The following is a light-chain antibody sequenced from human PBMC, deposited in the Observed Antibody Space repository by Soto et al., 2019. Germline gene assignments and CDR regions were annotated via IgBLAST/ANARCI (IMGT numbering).Light chain of an antibody. CDR2: YDS. CDR3: QVWDSDSDHPGV. Sequence: SYELTQPPPVSVAPGKTARITCGGNNIGSKSVHWYQQKPGQAPVLVIFYDSDRPSGIPERFSGSNSGNTATLTITRVEAGDEADYYCQVWDSDSDHPGVFGGGTKLTVL. V-gene: IGLV3-21*04. J-gene: IGLJ2*01. CDR1: NIGSKS.